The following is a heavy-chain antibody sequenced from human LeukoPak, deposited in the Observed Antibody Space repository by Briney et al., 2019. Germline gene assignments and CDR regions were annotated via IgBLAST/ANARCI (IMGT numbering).Heavy chain of an antibody. Sequence: PSETLSLTCTVSGGSISSSSYYWGWIRQPPGKGLEWIGSIYYSGSTYYNPSLKSRVTISVDTSRNQLSLKLSSVTAADTAVYYCARDMTTVSPNLFEIWGQGTMVTVSS. CDR3: ARDMTTVSPNLFEI. CDR1: GGSISSSSYY. CDR2: IYYSGST. V-gene: IGHV4-39*07. D-gene: IGHD4-17*01. J-gene: IGHJ3*02.